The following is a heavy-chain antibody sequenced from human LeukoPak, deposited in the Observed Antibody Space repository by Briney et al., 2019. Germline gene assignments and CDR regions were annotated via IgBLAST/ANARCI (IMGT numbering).Heavy chain of an antibody. V-gene: IGHV4-39*07. D-gene: IGHD6-19*01. CDR2: IYYSGST. CDR1: GGSISSSSYY. J-gene: IGHJ6*03. Sequence: PSETLSLTCTVSGGSISSSSYYWGWIRQPPGKGLEWIGSIYYSGSTYYNPSLKSRVTISVDTSKNQFSLKLSSVAAADTAVYYCAGAGDYYYYYYMDVWGKGTTVTVSS. CDR3: AGAGDYYYYYYMDV.